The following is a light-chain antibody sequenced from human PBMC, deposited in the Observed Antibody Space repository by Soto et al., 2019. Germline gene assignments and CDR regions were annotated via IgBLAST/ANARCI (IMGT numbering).Light chain of an antibody. J-gene: IGKJ5*01. CDR2: GAS. V-gene: IGKV3-20*01. Sequence: VLTQSPGTLSLSPGERATLSCRASQSVSNNYLAWYQQKPGQSPRLLIYGASIRATAIPDRFSGSGSGTDFTLTISRLEPEDFAVYYCQQYNNWPPITFGQGTRLEIK. CDR1: QSVSNNY. CDR3: QQYNNWPPIT.